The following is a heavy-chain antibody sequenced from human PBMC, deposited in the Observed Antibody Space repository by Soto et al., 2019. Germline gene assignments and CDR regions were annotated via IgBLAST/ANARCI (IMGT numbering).Heavy chain of an antibody. V-gene: IGHV5-10-1*01. D-gene: IGHD3-10*01. Sequence: PGESLKISCQGSGYSFTSYWISWVRQMPGKGLEWMGRIDPSDSYTNYSPSFQGHVTISADKSISTAYLQWSSLKASDTAMYYCARYYGSGSYYNFPYYYYYGMDVWGQGTTVTVSS. CDR2: IDPSDSYT. CDR3: ARYYGSGSYYNFPYYYYYGMDV. CDR1: GYSFTSYW. J-gene: IGHJ6*02.